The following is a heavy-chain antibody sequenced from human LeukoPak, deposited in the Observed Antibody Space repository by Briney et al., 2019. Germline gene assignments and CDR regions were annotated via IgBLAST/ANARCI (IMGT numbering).Heavy chain of an antibody. CDR3: ARDRMITFGGVIASLGY. CDR1: GFTFDDYG. J-gene: IGHJ4*02. V-gene: IGHV3-20*04. Sequence: GGSLRLSCAASGFTFDDYGMSWVRQAPGKGLEWVSGINWNGGSTGYADSVKGRFTISRDNAKNSLYLQMNSLRAEDTALYYCARDRMITFGGVIASLGYWGQGTLVTVSS. D-gene: IGHD3-16*02. CDR2: INWNGGST.